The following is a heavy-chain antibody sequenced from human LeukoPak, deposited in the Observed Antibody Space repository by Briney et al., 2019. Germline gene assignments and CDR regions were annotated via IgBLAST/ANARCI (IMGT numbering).Heavy chain of an antibody. CDR1: GYTFTGYY. D-gene: IGHD6-13*01. Sequence: ASVKVSCKASGYTFTGYYMHWVRQAPGQGLEWMGWINPSGGSTSYAQKFQGRITMTTDTSTSTAYMELRSLRSDDTAVYYCARDHSSSCQLLDYWGQGTLVTVSS. CDR3: ARDHSSSCQLLDY. CDR2: INPSGGST. V-gene: IGHV1-46*01. J-gene: IGHJ4*02.